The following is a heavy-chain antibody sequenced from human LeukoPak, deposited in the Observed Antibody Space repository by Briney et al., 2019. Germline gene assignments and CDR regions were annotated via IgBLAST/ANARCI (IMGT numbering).Heavy chain of an antibody. CDR2: IDRNGDST. V-gene: IGHV3-20*04. D-gene: IGHD3-16*01. CDR3: ARPAYTAAYDL. J-gene: IGHJ3*01. Sequence: RPGGSLRLSCAASGFTFDDYGMSWVRQAPGKGLEWVSGIDRNGDSTGYADSVEGRFTISRDNAKNSLYLQMDSLRAEDTALYYCARPAYTAAYDLWGQGTRVTVSS. CDR1: GFTFDDYG.